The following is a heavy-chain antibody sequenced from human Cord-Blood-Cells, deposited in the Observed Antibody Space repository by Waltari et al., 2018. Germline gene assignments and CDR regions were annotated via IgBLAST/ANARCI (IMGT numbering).Heavy chain of an antibody. CDR2: FYYGGIT. D-gene: IGHD2-8*01. V-gene: IGHV4-39*01. CDR1: GGFISRSTVY. Sequence: QLQLQESGPGLGMPSATLSPPCTGSGGFISRSTVYWGWLGQPPGKGLVWIGSFYYGGITYYNPSLKRRVTISVDTSKNHASLKLSWVTAADTAVYYCARRLQYMYVPYNWFDPWCQGTLVTVSS. CDR3: ARRLQYMYVPYNWFDP. J-gene: IGHJ5*02.